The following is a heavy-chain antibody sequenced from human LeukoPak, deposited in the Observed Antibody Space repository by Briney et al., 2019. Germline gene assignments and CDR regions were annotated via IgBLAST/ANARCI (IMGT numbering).Heavy chain of an antibody. D-gene: IGHD2-2*01. CDR2: IYHSGST. Sequence: SETLSLTCTVSGYSISSGYYWGWIRQPPGKGLEWIGSIYHSGSTYYNPSLKSRVTISLDTFKNKFSLKLSSVTAADTAVYYCARDGALDVVVSPHTYYNWFDPWGQGTLVTVSS. CDR1: GYSISSGYY. V-gene: IGHV4-38-2*02. CDR3: ARDGALDVVVSPHTYYNWFDP. J-gene: IGHJ5*02.